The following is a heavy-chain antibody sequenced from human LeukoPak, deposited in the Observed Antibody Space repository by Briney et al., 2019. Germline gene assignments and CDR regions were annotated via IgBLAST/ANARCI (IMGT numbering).Heavy chain of an antibody. V-gene: IGHV1-69*04. Sequence: ASVKVSCKASGGTFSSYAISWVRQAPGQGLEWMGRIIPILGIANYAQKFQGRVTITADKSTSTAYMELSSLRSEDTAVYYCARDLIRFLEWFFDYWGQGTLVTVSS. CDR1: GGTFSSYA. CDR3: ARDLIRFLEWFFDY. CDR2: IIPILGIA. D-gene: IGHD3-3*01. J-gene: IGHJ4*02.